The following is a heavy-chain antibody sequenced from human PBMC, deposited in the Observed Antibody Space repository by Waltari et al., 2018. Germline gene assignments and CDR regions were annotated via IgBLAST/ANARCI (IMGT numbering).Heavy chain of an antibody. CDR3: AREEYSSSSPNDY. D-gene: IGHD6-6*01. CDR1: GYTLTELS. CDR2: IIPIFGTA. V-gene: IGHV1-69*12. Sequence: QVQLVQSGAEVKKPGASVKVSCQVSGYTLTELSMHWVRQAPGQGLEWMGGIIPIFGTANYAQKFQGRVTITADESTSTAYMELSSLRSEDTAVYYCAREEYSSSSPNDYWGQGTLVTVSS. J-gene: IGHJ4*02.